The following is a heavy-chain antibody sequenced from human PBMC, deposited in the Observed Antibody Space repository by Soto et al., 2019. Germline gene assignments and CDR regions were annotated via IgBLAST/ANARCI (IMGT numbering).Heavy chain of an antibody. CDR2: IKQDGSEK. CDR1: GFTFSSYW. V-gene: IGHV3-7*01. Sequence: EVQLVESGGGLVQPGGSLRLSCAASGFTFSSYWMSWVRQAPGKGLEWVANIKQDGSEKYYVDSVKGRFTISRDNSKNSLYLQMNRLRAADEAVYYCARGRGRLVVFSSYFFDYWGQGTLGNGSS. J-gene: IGHJ4*02. CDR3: ARGRGRLVVFSSYFFDY. D-gene: IGHD2-15*01.